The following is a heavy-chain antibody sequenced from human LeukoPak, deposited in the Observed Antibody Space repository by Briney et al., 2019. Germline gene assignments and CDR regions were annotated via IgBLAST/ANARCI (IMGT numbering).Heavy chain of an antibody. D-gene: IGHD4-17*01. Sequence: PSETLSLTCTVSGGSISSYYWSWIRQPPGKGLEWIGYISKSGSTNYNPSLKSRVTISLDTSKNQFSLKLSSVTAAYTAMYYCARVTVTTPEYYFDYWGQGTLVTVSS. J-gene: IGHJ4*02. V-gene: IGHV4-59*01. CDR1: GGSISSYY. CDR2: ISKSGST. CDR3: ARVTVTTPEYYFDY.